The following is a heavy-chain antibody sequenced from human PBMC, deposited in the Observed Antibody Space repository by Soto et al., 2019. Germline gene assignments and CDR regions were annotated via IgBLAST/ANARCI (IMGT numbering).Heavy chain of an antibody. CDR3: VGGYYDYYYYGMDV. Sequence: SVKVSCKASGFTFTSSAVQWVRQARGQRLEWIGWIVVGSGNTNYAQKFQERVTITRDMSTSTAYMELSSLRSEDTAVYYCVGGYYDYYYYGMDVWGQGTTVTVS. V-gene: IGHV1-58*01. J-gene: IGHJ6*02. D-gene: IGHD3-22*01. CDR2: IVVGSGNT. CDR1: GFTFTSSA.